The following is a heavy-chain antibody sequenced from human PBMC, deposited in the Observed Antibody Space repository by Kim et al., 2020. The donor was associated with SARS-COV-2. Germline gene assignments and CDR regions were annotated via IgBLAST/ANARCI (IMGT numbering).Heavy chain of an antibody. CDR2: ISYDGSNK. V-gene: IGHV3-30*04. CDR3: ARGRIQLWSPLDY. Sequence: GGSLRLSCAASGFTFSSYAMHWVRQAPGKGLEWVAVISYDGSNKYYADSVKGRFTISRDNSKNTLYLQMNSLRAEDTAVYYCARGRIQLWSPLDYWGQGT. J-gene: IGHJ4*02. D-gene: IGHD5-18*01. CDR1: GFTFSSYA.